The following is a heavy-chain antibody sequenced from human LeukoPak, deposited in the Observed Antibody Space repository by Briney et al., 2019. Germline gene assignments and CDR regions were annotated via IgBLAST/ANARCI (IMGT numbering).Heavy chain of an antibody. CDR1: GFTFSSYS. J-gene: IGHJ5*02. V-gene: IGHV3-23*01. Sequence: GGSLRLSCAASGFTFSSYSMNWVRQAPGKGLEWVSAISGGGVNTYYADSVKGRFTISRDNSKNMLYLQMNSLRAEDTAVYYCAKTLGYSGYFSPWGQGTLVTVSS. CDR3: AKTLGYSGYFSP. CDR2: ISGGGVNT. D-gene: IGHD3-22*01.